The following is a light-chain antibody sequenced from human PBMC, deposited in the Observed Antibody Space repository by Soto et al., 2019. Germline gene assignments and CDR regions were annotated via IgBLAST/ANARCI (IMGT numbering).Light chain of an antibody. Sequence: DIVMTQSPATLSVSPGERATLSCRASQSVSSNLAWYKQKPGQAPRLLVYGASTRATRIPARFSGSGSGTEFNLSIISLQSEDFALKYCQQYNNWPSFTFGPGTTVDIK. CDR2: GAS. CDR3: QQYNNWPSFT. CDR1: QSVSSN. J-gene: IGKJ3*01. V-gene: IGKV3-15*01.